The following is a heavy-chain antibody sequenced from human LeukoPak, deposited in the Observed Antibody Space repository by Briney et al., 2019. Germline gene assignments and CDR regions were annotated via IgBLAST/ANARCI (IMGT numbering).Heavy chain of an antibody. CDR2: INPGGGNT. Sequence: ASVKVSCKASGYTFTNYYMHWVRQAPGQGLEWMGLINPGGGNTNYAQNFQGRVTMTTDTSTSTAYMKLRSLRSDDTAVYYCARGPPYCSGGSCSRNDKRTPAYYYYYMDVWGKGTTVTVSS. CDR3: ARGPPYCSGGSCSRNDKRTPAYYYYYMDV. J-gene: IGHJ6*03. CDR1: GYTFTNYY. V-gene: IGHV1-46*01. D-gene: IGHD2-15*01.